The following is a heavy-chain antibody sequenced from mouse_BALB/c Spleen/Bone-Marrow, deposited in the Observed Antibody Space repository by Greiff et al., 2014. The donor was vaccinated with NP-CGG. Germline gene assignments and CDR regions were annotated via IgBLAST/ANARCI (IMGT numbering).Heavy chain of an antibody. D-gene: IGHD2-1*01. CDR2: IDPANGNT. CDR1: GFNIKDTY. Sequence: VHVKQSGAELVKPGASVKLSCTASGFNIKDTYMHWVKQRPVQGLEWIGRIDPANGNTKYVPTFQGKATITADTSSNTAYLQLSSLTSEDTAVYYCASSGNYEGGAMDYWGQGISVTVSS. V-gene: IGHV14-3*02. CDR3: ASSGNYEGGAMDY. J-gene: IGHJ4*01.